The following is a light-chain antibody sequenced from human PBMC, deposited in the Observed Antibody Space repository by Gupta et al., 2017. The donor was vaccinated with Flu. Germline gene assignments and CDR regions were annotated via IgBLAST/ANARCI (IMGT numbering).Light chain of an antibody. J-gene: IGKJ2*01. V-gene: IGKV2-28*01. CDR3: MQTLQTPYT. CDR2: LGS. Sequence: GQSPQLLIYLGSNRASGVPDRFSGSGSGTDFTLKISRVEPEDVGVYYCMQTLQTPYTFGQGTKLEIK.